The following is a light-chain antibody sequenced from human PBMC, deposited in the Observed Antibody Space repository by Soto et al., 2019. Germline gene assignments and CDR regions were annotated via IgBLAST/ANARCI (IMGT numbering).Light chain of an antibody. CDR2: GAS. CDR3: QQYNNWPLT. CDR1: QNINAN. V-gene: IGKV3-15*01. J-gene: IGKJ4*01. Sequence: EIVMTQSPATLSVSPGKRATLSCRASQNINANLAWYQQKPGQAPRLLIYGASTRATGIPARFSGSGSGTEFTLTISSLQSEDFAVYYCQQYNNWPLTFGGGTKVEIK.